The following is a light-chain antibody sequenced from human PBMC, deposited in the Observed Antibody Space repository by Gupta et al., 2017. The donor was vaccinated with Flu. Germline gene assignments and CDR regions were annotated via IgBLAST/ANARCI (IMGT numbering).Light chain of an antibody. J-gene: IGKJ2*01. CDR1: QSVNIY. V-gene: IGKV3-11*01. Sequence: LSLSPGDRAIFSGRASQSVNIYVSWYQQKPGQPPRLLLFDASKRAAGIPDRFIGSGSGTDFTLTISTLEPEDFAVYYCQPRSGLPLNTCGQGTNLE. CDR3: QPRSGLPLNT. CDR2: DAS.